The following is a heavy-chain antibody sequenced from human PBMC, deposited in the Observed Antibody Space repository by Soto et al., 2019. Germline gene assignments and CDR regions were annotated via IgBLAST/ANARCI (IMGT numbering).Heavy chain of an antibody. V-gene: IGHV3-53*04. J-gene: IGHJ4*02. Sequence: GGSLRLSCAASGFTVSSNYMSWVRQAPGKGLEWVSVIYSGGSTYYADSVKGRFTISRHNSKNTLYLQMNSLRAEDTAVYYCARAFPPRSEIDDYWGQRTLVTVSS. CDR3: ARAFPPRSEIDDY. CDR1: GFTVSSNY. CDR2: IYSGGST.